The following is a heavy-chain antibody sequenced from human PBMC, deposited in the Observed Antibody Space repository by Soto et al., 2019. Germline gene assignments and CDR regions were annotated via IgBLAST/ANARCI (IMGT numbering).Heavy chain of an antibody. J-gene: IGHJ4*02. CDR1: GGSISSSNW. V-gene: IGHV4-4*02. Sequence: QVQLQESGPGLVKPSGTLSLTCAVSGGSISSSNWWSWVRQPPGKGLEWIGEMYHSGSTNYNPSLKSRVTISVDKSKNQFSLKLSSVTAADTSLYHRARDNDYGDRGCFHYWGQGTLVTVSS. CDR2: MYHSGST. D-gene: IGHD4-17*01. CDR3: ARDNDYGDRGCFHY.